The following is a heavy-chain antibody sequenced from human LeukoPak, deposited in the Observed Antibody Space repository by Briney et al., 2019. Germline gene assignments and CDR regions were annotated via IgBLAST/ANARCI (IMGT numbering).Heavy chain of an antibody. CDR1: GGPINSDY. Sequence: SETLSLTCTVSGGPINSDYRNWLRQPPGQGLEWIGYIYSSGSTNYNPSLNSRVSISLDTSKNQLSLKLGSVTAADTAVYYCARGAGRWAIWGQGTMVTVSS. D-gene: IGHD4-23*01. J-gene: IGHJ3*02. CDR3: ARGAGRWAI. CDR2: IYSSGST. V-gene: IGHV4-59*01.